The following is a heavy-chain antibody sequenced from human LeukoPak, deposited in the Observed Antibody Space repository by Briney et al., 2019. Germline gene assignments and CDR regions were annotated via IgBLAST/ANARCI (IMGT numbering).Heavy chain of an antibody. CDR1: GGSISNYY. D-gene: IGHD1-26*01. CDR2: ISYTGST. Sequence: SETLSLTCTVSGGSISNYYWSWIRQPPGEGLEWIGFISYTGSTNYNPSLKSRVAVSVDTSKNQFSLKVTSVTAADTAVYYCARTIKSGNYYWFDPWGQGTLVTVSS. V-gene: IGHV4-59*01. CDR3: ARTIKSGNYYWFDP. J-gene: IGHJ5*02.